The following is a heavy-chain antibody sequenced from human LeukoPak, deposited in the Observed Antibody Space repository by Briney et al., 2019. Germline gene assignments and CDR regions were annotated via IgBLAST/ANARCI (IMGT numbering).Heavy chain of an antibody. J-gene: IGHJ4*02. CDR1: GFTVSSNY. CDR2: IYSGGST. Sequence: GGSLRLSCAASGFTVSSNYMSWVRQAPGKGLEWVSVIYSGGSTYYADSVTGRFTISRDNSKNTLYLQMNSLRAEDTAVYYCARGAPGYSGSDYWGQGTLVTVSS. CDR3: ARGAPGYSGSDY. D-gene: IGHD5-12*01. V-gene: IGHV3-66*02.